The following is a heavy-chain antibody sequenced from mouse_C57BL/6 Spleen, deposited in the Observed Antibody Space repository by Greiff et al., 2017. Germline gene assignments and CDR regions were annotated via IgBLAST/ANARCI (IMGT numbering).Heavy chain of an antibody. J-gene: IGHJ1*01. CDR2: IDPISGGT. Sequence: PLQQPGAELVKPGASVKLSCKASGYTFTSYWMHWVKQRPGRGLEWVGRIDPISGGTKYNEKFKSKATLTVDKPSSPADMQLSSLTSEDSAVEDCAGGDGYYVRYGVDVWGQGTTVTVSS. CDR1: GYTFTSYW. V-gene: IGHV1-72*01. D-gene: IGHD2-3*01. CDR3: AGGDGYYVRYGVDV.